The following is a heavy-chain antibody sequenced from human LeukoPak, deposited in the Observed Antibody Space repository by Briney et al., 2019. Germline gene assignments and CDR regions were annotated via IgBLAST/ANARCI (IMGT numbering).Heavy chain of an antibody. V-gene: IGHV1-8*01. CDR3: ARGVHWNPLYYYYYMDV. CDR1: GYTFTSYD. Sequence: ASVKVSCKASGYTFTSYDINWVRQATGQGLEWMGWMNPNSGNTGYAQKFQGRVTMTRNTSISTAYMELSSLRSEDTAVYYCARGVHWNPLYYYYYMDVWGKGTMVTVSS. CDR2: MNPNSGNT. J-gene: IGHJ6*03. D-gene: IGHD1-1*01.